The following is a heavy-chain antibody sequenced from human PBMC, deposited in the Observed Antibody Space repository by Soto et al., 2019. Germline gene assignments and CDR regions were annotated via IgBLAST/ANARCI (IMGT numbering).Heavy chain of an antibody. CDR3: AIGLVVAANYYGMDV. CDR1: GYTLNNYF. D-gene: IGHD2-15*01. J-gene: IGHJ6*02. CDR2: INPRDGTT. V-gene: IGHV1-46*02. Sequence: QVQLLQSGAEVKMPGASVKLSCKASGYTLNNYFIQWVRQAPGQGLEWLGIINPRDGTTNYAQKLQGRVTLTRETSTNTVYMDLSSLTSDDTAIYYCAIGLVVAANYYGMDVWGQGTTVTVSS.